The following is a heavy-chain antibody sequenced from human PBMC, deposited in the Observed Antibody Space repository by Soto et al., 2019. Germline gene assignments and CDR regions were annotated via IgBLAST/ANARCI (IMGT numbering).Heavy chain of an antibody. J-gene: IGHJ4*02. CDR1: GGSISSGGYY. V-gene: IGHV4-31*03. CDR3: ARASLEEFYCSGGSCHSGTFDY. Sequence: SETLSLTCTVSGGSISSGGYYWSWIRQHPGKGLEWIGYIYYSGSTYYNPSLKSRVTISVDTSKNQFSLKLSSVTAADTAVYYCARASLEEFYCSGGSCHSGTFDYWGQGTLVTVSS. CDR2: IYYSGST. D-gene: IGHD2-15*01.